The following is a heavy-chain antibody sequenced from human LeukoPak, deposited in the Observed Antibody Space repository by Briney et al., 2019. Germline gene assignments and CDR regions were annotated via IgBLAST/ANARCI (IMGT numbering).Heavy chain of an antibody. Sequence: QPGGSLRLSCAASGFTVSSNYINWVRQAPGKGVEGVSGFYSGGSKYYADSVKGRFTISRDNSKNTVYLQMNSLRADDTAVYYCARGAVWFGEFIDAFDIWGQGTLVTVSS. J-gene: IGHJ3*02. D-gene: IGHD3-10*01. CDR1: GFTVSSNY. CDR3: ARGAVWFGEFIDAFDI. CDR2: FYSGGSK. V-gene: IGHV3-53*01.